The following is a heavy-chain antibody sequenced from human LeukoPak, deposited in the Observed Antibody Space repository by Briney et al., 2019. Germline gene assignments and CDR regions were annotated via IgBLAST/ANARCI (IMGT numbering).Heavy chain of an antibody. CDR2: ISSSGSTI. V-gene: IGHV3-11*01. CDR1: GFTFSDYY. J-gene: IGHJ5*02. Sequence: PGGSLRLSCAASGFTFSDYYMSWIRQAPGKGLEWVSYISSSGSTIYYADSVKGRFTISRDNSKNTPYLQMNSLRAEDTAVYYCAKTHYDILTGYYYGKFGGSSPGWFDPWGQGTLVTVSS. D-gene: IGHD3-9*01. CDR3: AKTHYDILTGYYYGKFGGSSPGWFDP.